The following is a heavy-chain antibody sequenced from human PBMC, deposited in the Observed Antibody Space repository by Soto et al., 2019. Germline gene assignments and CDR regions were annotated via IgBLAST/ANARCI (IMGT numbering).Heavy chain of an antibody. D-gene: IGHD3-10*01. V-gene: IGHV3-7*05. J-gene: IGHJ4*02. CDR1: GFTFSSYW. Sequence: EVQLVESGGGLVQPGGSLRLSCAASGFTFSSYWMSWVRQAPGKGLEWVANIKQDGSEKYYVDSVKGRFTISRDNAKNSLYLQMNSLRAEDTAVYYCARDPYLITMVRGGLFDYWGQGTLVTVSS. CDR2: IKQDGSEK. CDR3: ARDPYLITMVRGGLFDY.